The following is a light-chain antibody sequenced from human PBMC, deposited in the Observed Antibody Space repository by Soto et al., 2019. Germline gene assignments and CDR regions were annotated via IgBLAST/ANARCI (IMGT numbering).Light chain of an antibody. Sequence: DIVLTQSPATLSLSPGEGATLSCRASQSVGSSLAWYQQKLGQAPRLLIYAASDRATGIPGRFSGSGSGTDFTLIISSLEPEDFAFYYCQQGNTWPWTFGQGTKVDIK. CDR1: QSVGSS. J-gene: IGKJ1*01. CDR3: QQGNTWPWT. V-gene: IGKV3-11*01. CDR2: AAS.